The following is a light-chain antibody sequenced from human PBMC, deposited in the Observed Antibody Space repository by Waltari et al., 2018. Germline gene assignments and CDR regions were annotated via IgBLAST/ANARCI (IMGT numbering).Light chain of an antibody. Sequence: DFVMTQSPLSLPVTPGEPASISCSSSQSLLHSNGYTYLDWYLQKPGQSPQLLIYLGSNRASGVPDRFSGSGSGTDFTLKISRVEAEDVGVYYCMQALQTPPTFGPGTKVDIK. CDR3: MQALQTPPT. V-gene: IGKV2-28*01. CDR1: QSLLHSNGYTY. J-gene: IGKJ3*01. CDR2: LGS.